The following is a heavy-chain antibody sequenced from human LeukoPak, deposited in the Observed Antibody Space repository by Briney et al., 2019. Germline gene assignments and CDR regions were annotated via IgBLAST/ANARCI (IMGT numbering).Heavy chain of an antibody. CDR3: ARSRWSSGAPSIFGVEF. J-gene: IGHJ4*02. V-gene: IGHV1-18*01. CDR1: GFTFTSYG. D-gene: IGHD3-3*01. Sequence: PGGSLRLSCAASGFTFTSYGISWVRQAPGQGLEWMGWISAYNGNTNYAQKLQGRVTMTTDTSTSTAYMELRSLRSDDTAVYYCARSRWSSGAPSIFGVEFWGQGTLVTVSS. CDR2: ISAYNGNT.